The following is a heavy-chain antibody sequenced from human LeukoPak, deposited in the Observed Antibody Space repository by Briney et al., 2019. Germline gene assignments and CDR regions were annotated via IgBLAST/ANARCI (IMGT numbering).Heavy chain of an antibody. CDR2: IRYDGSNK. V-gene: IGHV3-30*02. J-gene: IGHJ4*02. CDR1: GFTFSSYG. CDR3: AALPGYCSSTSCPGKDY. Sequence: GESLRLSCAASGFTFSSYGMHWVRQAPGKGLEWVAFIRYDGSNKYYADSVKGRFTISRDNSKNTLYLQMNSLRAEDTAVYYCAALPGYCSSTSCPGKDYWGQGTLVTVSS. D-gene: IGHD2-2*01.